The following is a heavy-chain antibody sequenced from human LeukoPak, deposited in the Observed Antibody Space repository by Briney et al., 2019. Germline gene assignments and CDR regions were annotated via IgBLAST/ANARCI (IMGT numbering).Heavy chain of an antibody. V-gene: IGHV3-23*01. CDR2: ISGSGGST. CDR3: AKGTWMLAFDI. J-gene: IGHJ3*02. CDR1: GFTLSSYA. Sequence: GGTLRLSCAASGFTLSSYAMSWVRQAPGKGLEWVSAISGSGGSTYYAHSVKGRFTISRDNSKNTLYLQMNSLRAEDTAVYYCAKGTWMLAFDIWGQGTMVTVSS. D-gene: IGHD2-8*01.